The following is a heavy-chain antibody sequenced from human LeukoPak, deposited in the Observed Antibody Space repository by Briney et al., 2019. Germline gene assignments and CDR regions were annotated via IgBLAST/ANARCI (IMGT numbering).Heavy chain of an antibody. D-gene: IGHD3-22*01. CDR1: GGSISSYY. CDR3: ARVCHSSGYSCAFDI. J-gene: IGHJ3*02. CDR2: IYYSGST. Sequence: SETLSLTCTVSGGSISSYYWSWIRQPPGKGLEWIGYIYYSGSTNYNPSLKSRVTISVDTSKNQFSLKLSSVTAADTAVYYCARVCHSSGYSCAFDIWGQGTMVTVSS. V-gene: IGHV4-59*01.